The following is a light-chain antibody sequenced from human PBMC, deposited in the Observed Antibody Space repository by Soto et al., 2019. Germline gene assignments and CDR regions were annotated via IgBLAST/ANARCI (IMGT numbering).Light chain of an antibody. Sequence: EIVLTQSPATLSLSPGERATLSCRASQSVSSYLAWYQQKPGQAPRLLIYDASNRATGIPARFSGSGSGTEFNLTISSLQSEDFAVYYCQQHNNWPLTFGGGTKVDI. V-gene: IGKV3-11*01. CDR3: QQHNNWPLT. J-gene: IGKJ4*01. CDR1: QSVSSY. CDR2: DAS.